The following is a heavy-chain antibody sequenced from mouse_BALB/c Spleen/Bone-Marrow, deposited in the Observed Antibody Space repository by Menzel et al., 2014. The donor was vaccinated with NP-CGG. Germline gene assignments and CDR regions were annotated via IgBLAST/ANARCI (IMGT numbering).Heavy chain of an antibody. J-gene: IGHJ3*01. Sequence: VQLKESGGGLVQPGGSLKLSCAASGFDFSRYWMSWVRQAPGKGLQWIGEINPESNTINYSPSLKDKFIISRDNAKDTLYLQMSKVKSEDAALYCCARLGNYGWFAYWGQGTLVTVSA. CDR1: GFDFSRYW. CDR3: ARLGNYGWFAY. CDR2: INPESNTI. D-gene: IGHD2-1*01. V-gene: IGHV4-1*02.